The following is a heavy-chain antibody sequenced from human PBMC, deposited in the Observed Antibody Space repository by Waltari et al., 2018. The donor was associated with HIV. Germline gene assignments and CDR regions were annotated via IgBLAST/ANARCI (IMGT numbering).Heavy chain of an antibody. CDR1: GFTVSTYG. J-gene: IGHJ6*02. CDR3: ARDVQGYCGGERCFYGMDV. Sequence: QVQLVESGGGVVQPGRSLRLSCAASGFTVSTYGMHWVRQAPGKGLGWVSVIWYDGSNTYYTDSVKGRFTISRDNSKNTLYLQMYSLRAEDTAVYYCARDVQGYCGGERCFYGMDVWGQGTTVTVSS. V-gene: IGHV3-33*01. D-gene: IGHD2-21*01. CDR2: IWYDGSNT.